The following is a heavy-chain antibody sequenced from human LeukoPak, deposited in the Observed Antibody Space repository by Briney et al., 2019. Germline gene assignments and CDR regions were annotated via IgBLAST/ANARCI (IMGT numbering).Heavy chain of an antibody. CDR2: IWYDENNK. CDR1: GFTFSSYG. D-gene: IGHD6-6*01. Sequence: GGSLRLSCAASGFTFSSYGMHWVRQAPGKGLEWVSVIWYDENNKHYADSVKGRFTISRDNSKNTVYLQMNSLRAEDTAVYCCARDLRVYSSSSPFDYWGQGTLVTVSS. V-gene: IGHV3-33*01. CDR3: ARDLRVYSSSSPFDY. J-gene: IGHJ4*02.